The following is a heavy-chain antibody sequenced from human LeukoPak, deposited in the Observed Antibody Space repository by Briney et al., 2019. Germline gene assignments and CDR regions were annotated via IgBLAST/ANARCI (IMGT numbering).Heavy chain of an antibody. CDR1: GGSISSHY. CDR3: ARDYPPVGATTN. J-gene: IGHJ4*02. Sequence: SETLSLTCTVSGGSISSHYWSWIRQPPGKGLEWIGYIYYSGSTNYNASLKSRVTISVDTSKNQFSLKLSSVTAADTAVYYCARDYPPVGATTNWGQGTLVTVSS. CDR2: IYYSGST. V-gene: IGHV4-59*11. D-gene: IGHD1-26*01.